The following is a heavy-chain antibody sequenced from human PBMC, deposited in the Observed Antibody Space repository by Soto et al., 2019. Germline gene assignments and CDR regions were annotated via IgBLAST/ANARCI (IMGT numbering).Heavy chain of an antibody. CDR2: IYWSGDE. J-gene: IGHJ3*02. CDR3: ARGLATLPVFAFDI. D-gene: IGHD6-6*01. V-gene: IGHV2-5*01. Sequence: QGTLKESGPTLVKPTQTLTLTCSFSGFSLNTSGVGVGWIRQSPGKAPEWLALIYWSGDEHYRPSLKSRFSNIKDTYKNHVVLIMSDIDPVDTATYYCARGLATLPVFAFDIWGQGTMVTVSS. CDR1: GFSLNTSGVG.